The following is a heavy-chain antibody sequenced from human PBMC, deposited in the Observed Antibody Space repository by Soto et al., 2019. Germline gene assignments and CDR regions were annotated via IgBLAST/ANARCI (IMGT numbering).Heavy chain of an antibody. CDR1: GGSVSSGSYY. CDR3: ARAPSYCISTSCYGYYYGMDV. Sequence: QVQLQVSGPGLVKPSETLSLTCTVSGGSVSSGSYYWSWIRQPPGKGLEWIGYIYYSGSTNYNPSLKSRVTISVDTSKNQFSLKLSSVTAADTAVYYCARAPSYCISTSCYGYYYGMDVWGQGTTVTVSS. V-gene: IGHV4-61*01. J-gene: IGHJ6*02. CDR2: IYYSGST. D-gene: IGHD2-2*01.